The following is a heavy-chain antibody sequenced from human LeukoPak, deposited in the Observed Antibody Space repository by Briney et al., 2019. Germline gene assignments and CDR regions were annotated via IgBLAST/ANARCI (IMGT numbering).Heavy chain of an antibody. CDR3: ARGASLGY. CDR1: GGPITGYY. V-gene: IGHV4-59*08. Sequence: SETLSLTCTVFGGPITGYYWSWIRQPPGKGLEWIGCIYNSGSTYNPSLKSRVTISVDTSKNQFSLKLSSVTAADTAVYYCARGASLGYWGQGTLVTVSS. D-gene: IGHD3-16*01. J-gene: IGHJ4*02. CDR2: IYNSGST.